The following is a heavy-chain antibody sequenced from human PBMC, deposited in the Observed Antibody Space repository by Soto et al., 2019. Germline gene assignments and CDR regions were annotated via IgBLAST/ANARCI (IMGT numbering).Heavy chain of an antibody. D-gene: IGHD1-26*01. CDR1: GFTFSNYC. J-gene: IGHJ4*02. CDR3: ARDARDSEYAIFAH. Sequence: EVQLVESGGDLVQPGGSLRLSCEASGFTFSNYCMSWVRQTPGKGLEWVATIKRDGSDRYYVASVTGRFTISRDNARNSVFLQMDSLRADDTAVYYCARDARDSEYAIFAHWGQGALVTVSS. V-gene: IGHV3-7*05. CDR2: IKRDGSDR.